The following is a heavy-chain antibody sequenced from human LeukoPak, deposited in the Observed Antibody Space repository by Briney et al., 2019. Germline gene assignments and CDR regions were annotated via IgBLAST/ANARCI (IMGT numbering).Heavy chain of an antibody. J-gene: IGHJ6*03. Sequence: SVKVSCKASGGTFSSYAISWVRQAPGQGIEWMGGIIPIFGTTNYAQKFQGRVTITTDESTSTAYMELSSLRSEDTAVYYCAASSNHSYYYYMDVWGKGTTVTVSS. CDR3: AASSNHSYYYYMDV. D-gene: IGHD4-11*01. CDR2: IIPIFGTT. V-gene: IGHV1-69*05. CDR1: GGTFSSYA.